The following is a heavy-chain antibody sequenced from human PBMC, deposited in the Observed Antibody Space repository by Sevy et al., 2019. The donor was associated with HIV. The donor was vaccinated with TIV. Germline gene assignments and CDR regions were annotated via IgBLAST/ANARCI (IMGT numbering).Heavy chain of an antibody. CDR3: ARDRRNYAGQYFDY. CDR1: GFTFSDYY. Sequence: GESLKISCAASGFTFSDYYMSWMHQAPGKGLEWVSDISSGNTYTNYADSVKGRFTISRDNAKNSLYLQMNGLRVEDTAVYYCARDRRNYAGQYFDYWGQGTLVTVSS. J-gene: IGHJ4*02. CDR2: ISSGNTYT. D-gene: IGHD1-7*01. V-gene: IGHV3-11*06.